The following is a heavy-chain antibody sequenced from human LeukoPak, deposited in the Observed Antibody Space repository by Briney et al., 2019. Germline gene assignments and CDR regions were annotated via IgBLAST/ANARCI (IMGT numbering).Heavy chain of an antibody. J-gene: IGHJ4*02. D-gene: IGHD3-22*01. CDR3: ARGHRMRYSDRSGYYPLNKKSYFDY. CDR2: IFYSGTT. V-gene: IGHV4-39*07. Sequence: SETLSLTCTVSGDSISSSNYYWAWIRQPPGKGLEWIGSIFYSGTTYYSSSLKSRVTMSVDTSKSQFSLKLRSVTAADTAVYYCARGHRMRYSDRSGYYPLNKKSYFDYWGQGTLVTVSS. CDR1: GDSISSSNYY.